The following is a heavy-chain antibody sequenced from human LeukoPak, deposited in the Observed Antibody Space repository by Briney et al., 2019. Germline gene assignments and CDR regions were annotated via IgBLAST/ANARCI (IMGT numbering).Heavy chain of an antibody. D-gene: IGHD3-9*01. CDR1: GFTLSSYA. Sequence: GGSLRLSCAASGFTLSSYAMSWVRQAPGKGLEWVSAISGSGGSTYYADSVKGRFTISRDNSKNTLYLQMNSLRAEDTAVYYCAKFYDISTGYFDCWGQGTLVTVSS. CDR2: ISGSGGST. CDR3: AKFYDISTGYFDC. J-gene: IGHJ4*02. V-gene: IGHV3-23*01.